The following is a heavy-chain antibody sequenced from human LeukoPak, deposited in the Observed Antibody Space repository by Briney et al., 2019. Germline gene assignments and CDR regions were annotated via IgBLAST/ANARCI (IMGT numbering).Heavy chain of an antibody. CDR3: ASSGEATVTDAEYFQH. Sequence: GASVKVSCKASGYTFTGYYMHWVRQAPGQGLEWMGRINPNSGGTNYAQKFQGRVTMTRDTSISTAYMALSRLRSDATAVYYCASSGEATVTDAEYFQHWGQGTLVTVSS. J-gene: IGHJ1*01. CDR2: INPNSGGT. CDR1: GYTFTGYY. D-gene: IGHD4-17*01. V-gene: IGHV1-2*06.